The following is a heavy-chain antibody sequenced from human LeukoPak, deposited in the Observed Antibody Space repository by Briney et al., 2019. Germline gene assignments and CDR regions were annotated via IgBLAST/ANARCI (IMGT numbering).Heavy chain of an antibody. J-gene: IGHJ4*02. Sequence: GGSPRLSCAASGFTFSSYGMHWVRQAPGKGLEWVAVISYDGSNKYYADSVKGRFTISRDNSKNTLYLQMNSLRAEDTAVYYCAKDRTTVVTPFDYWGQGTLVTVSS. D-gene: IGHD4-23*01. CDR1: GFTFSSYG. CDR2: ISYDGSNK. CDR3: AKDRTTVVTPFDY. V-gene: IGHV3-30*18.